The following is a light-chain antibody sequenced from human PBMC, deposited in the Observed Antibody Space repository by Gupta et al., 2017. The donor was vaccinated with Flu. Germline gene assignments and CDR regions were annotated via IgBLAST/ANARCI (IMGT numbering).Light chain of an antibody. Sequence: DIQMTQSSSTLSASVGDRVTITCRASQSISTWLAWFQQKPGKAPNLLIYRASSLESGVPSRFSGSGSGTEFTLTISSLQPDDFVSYYCQQYNSYPDTFGQGTKVEIK. J-gene: IGKJ2*01. CDR1: QSISTW. CDR3: QQYNSYPDT. CDR2: RAS. V-gene: IGKV1-5*03.